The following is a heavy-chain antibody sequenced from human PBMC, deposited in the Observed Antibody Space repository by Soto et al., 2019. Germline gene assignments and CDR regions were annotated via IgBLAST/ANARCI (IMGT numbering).Heavy chain of an antibody. J-gene: IGHJ4*02. D-gene: IGHD2-15*01. CDR1: GFTFSSYW. CDR3: ARDGWVHCSRGSCNDY. CDR2: MNQDGSEK. V-gene: IGHV3-7*01. Sequence: PGGSLRLSCAASGFTFSSYWMSWVRQAPGKGLEWVANMNQDGSEKFYVDSVKGRFTISRDNAKNSLYLQMNSLRAEDTAVYYCARDGWVHCSRGSCNDYWGQGTLVTVSS.